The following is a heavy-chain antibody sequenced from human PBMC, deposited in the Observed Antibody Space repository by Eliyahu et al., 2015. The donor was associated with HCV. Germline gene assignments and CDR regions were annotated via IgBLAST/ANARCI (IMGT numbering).Heavy chain of an antibody. CDR1: GGTFSXSA. D-gene: IGHD3-3*01. V-gene: IGHV1-69*06. Sequence: QVQLVQSGAEVKKPGSSVKVXCKASGGTFSXSAXSWVRQAPGQGLEWMGGIIPIFGTANYAQKFQGRVTITADKSTSTAYMELSSLRSEDTAVYYCARDGSIFGVVMGYYFDYWGQGTLVTVSS. CDR2: IIPIFGTA. J-gene: IGHJ4*02. CDR3: ARDGSIFGVVMGYYFDY.